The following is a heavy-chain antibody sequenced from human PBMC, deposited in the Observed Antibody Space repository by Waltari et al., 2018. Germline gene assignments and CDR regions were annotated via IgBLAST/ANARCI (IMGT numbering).Heavy chain of an antibody. J-gene: IGHJ4*02. CDR3: ARREVTTGRECFDY. D-gene: IGHD4-17*01. CDR2: IYHSGST. CDR1: GYSISSGYY. Sequence: QVQLQESGPGLVKPSETLSLTCAVSGYSISSGYYWGWIRQPPGKGLEWIGSIYHSGSTYYNPSLKSRVTISVDTSKNQFSLKLSSVTAADTAVYYCARREVTTGRECFDYWGQGTLVTVSS. V-gene: IGHV4-38-2*01.